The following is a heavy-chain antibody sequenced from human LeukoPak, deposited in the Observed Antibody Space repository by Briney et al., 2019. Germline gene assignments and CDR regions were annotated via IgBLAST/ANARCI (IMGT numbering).Heavy chain of an antibody. Sequence: GGSLRLSCAASGFTFSSYAMSWVRQAPGKGLEWVSDISGSGGSTYYADSVKGRFTISRDNSKNTLYLQMNSLRAEDTAVYYCAKDGSSSWYRFDYWGQGTLVTVSS. CDR3: AKDGSSSWYRFDY. D-gene: IGHD6-13*01. V-gene: IGHV3-23*01. CDR1: GFTFSSYA. CDR2: ISGSGGST. J-gene: IGHJ4*02.